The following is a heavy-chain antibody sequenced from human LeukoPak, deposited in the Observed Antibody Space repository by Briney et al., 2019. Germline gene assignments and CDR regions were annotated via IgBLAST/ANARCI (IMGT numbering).Heavy chain of an antibody. D-gene: IGHD6-13*01. J-gene: IGHJ4*02. CDR2: IPYHGSIK. V-gene: IGHV3-30*02. CDR3: AKELDDIADPLTKYYFHY. CDR1: RFTFSSYG. Sequence: GGSLRLSCAASRFTFSSYGMHWVRQAPGKGLEWLAFIPYHGSIKPYADSVKGRFTISRDNSKNTLYLQKNSLRVGDTALYSCAKELDDIADPLTKYYFHYWGQGTLVTVSS.